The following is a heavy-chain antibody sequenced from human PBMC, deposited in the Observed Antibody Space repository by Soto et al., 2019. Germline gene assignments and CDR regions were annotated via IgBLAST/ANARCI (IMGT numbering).Heavy chain of an antibody. CDR2: IYYSGST. CDR3: ARVKDFWSGYYYYLDY. Sequence: PSETLSLTFTVPGGSISSGGYYWSWIRQHPGKGLEWIGYIYYSGSTYYNPSLKSRVTISVDTSKNQFSLKLSSVTAADTAVYYCARVKDFWSGYYYYLDYWGQGTLVTVSS. CDR1: GGSISSGGYY. V-gene: IGHV4-31*03. J-gene: IGHJ4*02. D-gene: IGHD3-3*01.